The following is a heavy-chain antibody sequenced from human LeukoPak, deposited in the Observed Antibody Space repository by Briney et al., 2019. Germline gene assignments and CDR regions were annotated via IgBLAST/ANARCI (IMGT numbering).Heavy chain of an antibody. CDR3: ARAFGGVRYCSSTSCYAAGFDV. CDR1: GYTFTSYD. Sequence: ASVKVSCKASGYTFTSYDINWVRQATGQGLEWMGWMNPNSGNTGYAQKFQGRVTMTRDMSTSTVYMELSSLRSEDTAVYYCARAFGGVRYCSSTSCYAAGFDVWAKGTTVTVSS. D-gene: IGHD2-2*01. CDR2: MNPNSGNT. V-gene: IGHV1-8*01. J-gene: IGHJ6*04.